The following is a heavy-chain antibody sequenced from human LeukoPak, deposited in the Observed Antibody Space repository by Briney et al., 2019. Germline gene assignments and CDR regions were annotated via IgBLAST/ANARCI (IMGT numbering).Heavy chain of an antibody. J-gene: IGHJ4*02. CDR1: GYTFTTYG. Sequence: ASVKVSYKASGYTFTTYGISWVRQAPGQGLEWMGWISVYNGNTNYAQNLQGRVTMTTDTSTNTAYMELRSLRSDDTAVYYCARGPYCSGGTCYSQYFDYWGQGTLVTAPS. CDR3: ARGPYCSGGTCYSQYFDY. CDR2: ISVYNGNT. D-gene: IGHD2-15*01. V-gene: IGHV1-18*01.